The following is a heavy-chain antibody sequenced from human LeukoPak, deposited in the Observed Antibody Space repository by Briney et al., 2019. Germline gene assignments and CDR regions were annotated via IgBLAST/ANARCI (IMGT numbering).Heavy chain of an antibody. V-gene: IGHV3-23*01. J-gene: IGHJ4*02. CDR3: AKDEQWLVFYYFDY. CDR1: GFTFSSYA. Sequence: PGGSLRLSCAASGFTFSSYAMRWVRQAPGKGLEWVSAISGSGGSTYYADSVKGRFTISRDNSKNTLYLQMNSLRAEGTAVYYCAKDEQWLVFYYFDYWGQGTLVTVSS. CDR2: ISGSGGST. D-gene: IGHD6-19*01.